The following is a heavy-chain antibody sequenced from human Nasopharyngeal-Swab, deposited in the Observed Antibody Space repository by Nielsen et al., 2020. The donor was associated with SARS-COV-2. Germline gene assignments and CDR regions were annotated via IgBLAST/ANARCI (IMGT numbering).Heavy chain of an antibody. CDR1: GCKFGSYA. J-gene: IGHJ5*02. CDR2: NIPMFGTA. V-gene: IGHV1-69*06. CDR3: ARGRRGYDILTGYYTYNWFDP. D-gene: IGHD3-9*01. Sequence: SVKVSCKASGCKFGSYANSLVRQAPGQGREWTGGNIPMFGTANSAQKFQGRVTITADKSTSTAYMELRSLRSEDTAVYYCARGRRGYDILTGYYTYNWFDPWGQGTLVTVSS.